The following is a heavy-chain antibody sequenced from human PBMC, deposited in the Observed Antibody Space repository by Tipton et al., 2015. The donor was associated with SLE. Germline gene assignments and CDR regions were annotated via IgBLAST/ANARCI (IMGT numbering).Heavy chain of an antibody. J-gene: IGHJ4*02. CDR3: AKDRDYSGSYFDY. CDR2: IWYDGSNK. Sequence: SGFTFSSYGMHWVRQAPGKGLEWVAVIWYDGSNKYYADSVKGRFTISRDNSKNTLYLQMNSLRAEDTAVYYCAKDRDYSGSYFDYWGQGTLVTVSS. V-gene: IGHV3-33*06. D-gene: IGHD1-26*01. CDR1: GFTFSSYG.